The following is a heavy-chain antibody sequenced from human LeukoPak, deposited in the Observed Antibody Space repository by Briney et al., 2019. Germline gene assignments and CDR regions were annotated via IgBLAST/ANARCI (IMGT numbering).Heavy chain of an antibody. CDR3: AKGGDTMVRGVISDFDY. V-gene: IGHV3-30*02. J-gene: IGHJ4*02. CDR2: IRYDGSNK. CDR1: GFTFSSYG. Sequence: GGSLRLSCAASGFTFSSYGMHWVRQAPGKGLEWVAFIRYDGSNKYYADSVKGRFTISRDNSKNTLYLQMNSLRAEDTAVYYCAKGGDTMVRGVISDFDYWGQGTLVTVSS. D-gene: IGHD3-10*01.